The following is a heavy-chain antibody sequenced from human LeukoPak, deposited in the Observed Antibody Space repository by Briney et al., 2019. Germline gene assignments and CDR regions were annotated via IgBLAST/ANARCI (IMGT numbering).Heavy chain of an antibody. CDR3: ARLDGGNWYFDL. Sequence: SETLSLTCTVSGVSISNYFWSWIRQPPGKGLEWIGYIYYSGSTNYNPSLKSRVTISVDTSKNQFSLKLSSVTAADTAVYYCARLDGGNWYFDLWGRGTLVTVSS. D-gene: IGHD4-23*01. CDR1: GVSISNYF. CDR2: IYYSGST. V-gene: IGHV4-59*08. J-gene: IGHJ2*01.